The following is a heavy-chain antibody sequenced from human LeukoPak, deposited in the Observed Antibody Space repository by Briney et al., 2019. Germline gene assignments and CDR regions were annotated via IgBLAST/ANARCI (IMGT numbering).Heavy chain of an antibody. D-gene: IGHD3-22*01. V-gene: IGHV4-59*01. J-gene: IGHJ3*02. CDR3: ARDRGYYYDRDAFDI. CDR1: GGSISSYY. CDR2: IYYSGST. Sequence: PSETLSLTCTVSGGSISSYYWSWIRQPPGKGLEWIGYIYYSGSTNYNPSRKSRVTISVDTSKNQFSLKLSSVTAADTAVYYCARDRGYYYDRDAFDIWGQGTMVTVSS.